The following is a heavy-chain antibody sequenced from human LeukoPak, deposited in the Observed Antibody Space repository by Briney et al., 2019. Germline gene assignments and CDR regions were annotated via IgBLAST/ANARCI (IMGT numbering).Heavy chain of an antibody. V-gene: IGHV4-61*02. J-gene: IGHJ5*02. CDR3: ARGQARLSWFDP. CDR1: GGSISSGSYY. Sequence: SETLSLTCTVSGGSISSGSYYWSWIRQPAGKGLEWIGRIYSSGSTNYNPSLKSRVTISLDTSKNQFSLKLSSVTAADTAVYYCARGQARLSWFDPWGQGTLVTVSS. D-gene: IGHD6-19*01. CDR2: IYSSGST.